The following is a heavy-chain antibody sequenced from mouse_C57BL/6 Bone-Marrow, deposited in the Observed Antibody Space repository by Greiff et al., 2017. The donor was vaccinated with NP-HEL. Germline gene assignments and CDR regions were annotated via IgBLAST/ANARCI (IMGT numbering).Heavy chain of an antibody. CDR3: ARQGNYPYYAMDY. CDR1: GFSLTSYG. D-gene: IGHD2-1*01. CDR2: IWSDGST. Sequence: VKLMESGPGLVAPSQSLSITCTVSGFSLTSYGVHWVRQPPGKGLEWLVVIWSDGSTTYNSALKSRLSISKDNSKSQVFLKMNSLQTDDTAMYYCARQGNYPYYAMDYWGQGTSVTVSS. J-gene: IGHJ4*01. V-gene: IGHV2-6-1*01.